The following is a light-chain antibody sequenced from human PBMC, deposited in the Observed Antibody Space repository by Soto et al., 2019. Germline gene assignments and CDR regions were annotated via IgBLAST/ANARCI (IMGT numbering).Light chain of an antibody. V-gene: IGKV3-20*01. Sequence: DIVLTQSPGPLSLSPGETATLSCMDSQSVGTYLAWYQQKPGQAPRLLIYGASSSATGIPDRFSGSGSGTDFTLTISRLEPEDFAVYYCQQYGNSPLTFGGGTKVDIK. CDR2: GAS. CDR3: QQYGNSPLT. CDR1: QSVGTY. J-gene: IGKJ4*01.